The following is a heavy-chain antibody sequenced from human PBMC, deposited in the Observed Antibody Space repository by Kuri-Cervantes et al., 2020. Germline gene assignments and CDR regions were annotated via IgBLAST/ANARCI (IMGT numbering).Heavy chain of an antibody. Sequence: SETLSLTCAVSGYSISSGYYWGWIRQPPGKGLEWIGSIYHSGCTYYNPSLKSRVTISVDTSKNQFSLKLSSVTAADTAVYYCARLQHSGLHGADSFDIWGQGTMVTVSS. CDR3: ARLQHSGLHGADSFDI. D-gene: IGHD5-12*01. CDR2: IYHSGCT. V-gene: IGHV4-38-2*01. CDR1: GYSISSGYY. J-gene: IGHJ3*02.